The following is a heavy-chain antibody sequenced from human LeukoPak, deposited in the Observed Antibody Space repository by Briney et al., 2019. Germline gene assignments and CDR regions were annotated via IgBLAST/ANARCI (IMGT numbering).Heavy chain of an antibody. CDR1: GGSISSSSYY. Sequence: SETLSLTCTVSGGSISSSSYYWGWIRQPPGKGLEWIGSIYYSGSTYYTPSLKSRVTMSVDTSKNQFSLRLTSVTAADTAIYYCARGGDSSSWSVDRWGQGTLVTVSS. CDR3: ARGGDSSSWSVDR. D-gene: IGHD6-13*01. V-gene: IGHV4-39*07. CDR2: IYYSGST. J-gene: IGHJ5*02.